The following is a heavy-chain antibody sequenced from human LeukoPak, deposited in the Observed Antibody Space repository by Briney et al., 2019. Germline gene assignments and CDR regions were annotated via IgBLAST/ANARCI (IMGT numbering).Heavy chain of an antibody. V-gene: IGHV3-11*01. J-gene: IGHJ6*02. CDR2: ISSSGSTI. CDR3: ARDYDFWSGYYYYYGMDV. Sequence: GGSLRLSCAASGFTFSDYYMSWIRQAPGKGLEWVSYISSSGSTIYYADSVKGQFTISRDNAKNSLYLQMNSLRAEDTAVYYCARDYDFWSGYYYYYGMDVWGQGTTVTVSS. CDR1: GFTFSDYY. D-gene: IGHD3-3*01.